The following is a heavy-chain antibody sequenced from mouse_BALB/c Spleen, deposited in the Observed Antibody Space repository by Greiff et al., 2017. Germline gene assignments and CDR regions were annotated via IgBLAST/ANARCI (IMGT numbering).Heavy chain of an antibody. CDR3: ARLLGAMDY. CDR1: GFTFSSYA. J-gene: IGHJ4*01. V-gene: IGHV5-6-5*01. CDR2: ISSGGST. D-gene: IGHD4-1*01. Sequence: EVQRVESGGGLVKPGGSLKLSCAASGFTFSSYAMSWVRQTPEKRLEWVASISSGGSTYYPDSVKGRFTISRDNARNILYLQMSSLRSEDTAMYYCARLLGAMDYWGQGTSVTVSS.